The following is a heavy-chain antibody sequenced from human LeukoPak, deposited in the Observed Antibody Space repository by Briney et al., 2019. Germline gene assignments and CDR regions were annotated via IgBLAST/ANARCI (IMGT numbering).Heavy chain of an antibody. V-gene: IGHV3-21*01. CDR3: ARESTYYDILTGYYFYYFDY. CDR1: GFTFSSYT. D-gene: IGHD3-9*01. CDR2: ISSSSSYI. J-gene: IGHJ4*02. Sequence: PGGSLRLSCAASGFTFSSYTMNWVRQAPGKGLEWVSSISSSSSYIYYADSVKGRFTISRDNAKNSLYLQMNSLRAEDTAVYYCARESTYYDILTGYYFYYFDYWGQGTLVTASS.